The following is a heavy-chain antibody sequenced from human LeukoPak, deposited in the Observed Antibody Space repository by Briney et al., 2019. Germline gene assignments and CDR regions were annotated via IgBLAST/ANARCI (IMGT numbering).Heavy chain of an antibody. CDR1: GFSFSNYW. J-gene: IGHJ4*02. Sequence: GGSLRLSCAASGFSFSNYWMKWVRQDPGKGLEWVANINEDGSEKYYVDSVRGRFTISRDNAKNSLYLQMNSLRTEDTAIYYCARGGVRRGYYDYWGQGALVTVSS. CDR3: ARGGVRRGYYDY. D-gene: IGHD1-14*01. V-gene: IGHV3-7*01. CDR2: INEDGSEK.